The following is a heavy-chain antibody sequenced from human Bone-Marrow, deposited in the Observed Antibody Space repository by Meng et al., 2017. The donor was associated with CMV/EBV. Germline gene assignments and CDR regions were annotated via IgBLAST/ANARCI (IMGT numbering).Heavy chain of an antibody. J-gene: IGHJ6*02. V-gene: IGHV1-2*02. Sequence: ASVKVSCKASGYTFTDSFMHWVRQAPGQGLEWMGFINVNNGGTKSAQKLQGRVTMTRDTSISTAYMELSSLRSEDTAVYYCARVIVVVPAALTNPRYYYYGMDVWGQGTTVTVSS. CDR2: INVNNGGT. CDR3: ARVIVVVPAALTNPRYYYYGMDV. D-gene: IGHD2-2*01. CDR1: GYTFTDSF.